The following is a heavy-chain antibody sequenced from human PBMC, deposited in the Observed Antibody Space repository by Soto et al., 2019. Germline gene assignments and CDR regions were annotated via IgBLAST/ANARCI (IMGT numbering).Heavy chain of an antibody. Sequence: PGGSLRLSCAASGFTFSDYYMSWIRQAPGKGLEWVSYISSSGSTIYYADSVKGRFTISRDNAKNSLYLQMNSLRAEDTAVYYCARHTLAVLRFLEWSKSDIYWGQGTLVTVSS. CDR1: GFTFSDYY. D-gene: IGHD3-3*01. CDR3: ARHTLAVLRFLEWSKSDIY. J-gene: IGHJ4*01. CDR2: ISSSGSTI. V-gene: IGHV3-11*01.